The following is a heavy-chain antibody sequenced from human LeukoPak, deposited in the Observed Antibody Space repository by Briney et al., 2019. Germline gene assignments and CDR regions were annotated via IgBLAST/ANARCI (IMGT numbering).Heavy chain of an antibody. CDR2: ITDDSLTM. V-gene: IGHV3-48*04. J-gene: IGHJ4*02. CDR3: ARGGWARFDY. Sequence: GGSLRLSCAASGFTFSTYAMNWVRQAPGKGREGGSYITDDSLTMYYTDSVKGRFSISRDNAKNSLYLQMNSLRAEDTAVYCVARGGWARFDYWGQGTLVTVSS. CDR1: GFTFSTYA. D-gene: IGHD6-19*01.